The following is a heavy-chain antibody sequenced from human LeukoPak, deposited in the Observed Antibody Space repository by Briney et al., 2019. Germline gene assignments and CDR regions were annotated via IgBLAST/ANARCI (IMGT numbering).Heavy chain of an antibody. CDR1: GFIFSSYP. D-gene: IGHD6-13*01. CDR2: ISSNGGST. Sequence: PGGSLRLSCAASGFIFSSYPMYWVRQAPGKGLECVSAISSNGGSTYYANSVKGRFTISRDNSKNTLYLQMGSLRAEDMAVYYCARTSGQQLTFDYWGQGTLVTVSS. V-gene: IGHV3-64*01. CDR3: ARTSGQQLTFDY. J-gene: IGHJ4*02.